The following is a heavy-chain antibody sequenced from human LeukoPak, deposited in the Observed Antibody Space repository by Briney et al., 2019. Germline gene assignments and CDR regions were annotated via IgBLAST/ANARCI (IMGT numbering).Heavy chain of an antibody. Sequence: SVKVSCKASGGTFSSYAISWVRQAPGQGLEWMGRIIPIFGTANYAQKFQGRVTITTDESTSTAYMELSSLRSEDTAVYYCARDPPDSYCSGWYYFDYWGQGTLVTVSS. J-gene: IGHJ4*02. CDR2: IIPIFGTA. CDR3: ARDPPDSYCSGWYYFDY. D-gene: IGHD6-19*01. V-gene: IGHV1-69*05. CDR1: GGTFSSYA.